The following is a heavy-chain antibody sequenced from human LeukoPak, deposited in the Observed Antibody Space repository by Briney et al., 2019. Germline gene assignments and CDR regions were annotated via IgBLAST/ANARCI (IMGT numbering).Heavy chain of an antibody. CDR3: ARVRGSSSWYGDAFDI. D-gene: IGHD6-13*01. V-gene: IGHV1-2*06. Sequence: ASVKVSCKASGYTFTGYYMHWVRQAPGQGLEWMGRINPNSGGTNYAQKFQGRVTMTRDTSISTAYMELSRLRSDDTAVYYCARVRGSSSWYGDAFDIWGQGTMVTVSA. J-gene: IGHJ3*02. CDR2: INPNSGGT. CDR1: GYTFTGYY.